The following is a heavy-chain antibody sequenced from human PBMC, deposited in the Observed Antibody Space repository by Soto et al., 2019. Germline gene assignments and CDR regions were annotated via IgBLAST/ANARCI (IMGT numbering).Heavy chain of an antibody. V-gene: IGHV3-30*18. Sequence: LRLSCAASGFTFSSYGMHWVRQAPGKGLEWVAVISYDGTNNYYTESVKGRFTISRDNSKNTLFLQMNSLRAEDTAVYFCAKGDCSGGSCYFSAFDIWGQGTMVTVSS. CDR1: GFTFSSYG. J-gene: IGHJ3*02. CDR2: ISYDGTNN. D-gene: IGHD2-15*01. CDR3: AKGDCSGGSCYFSAFDI.